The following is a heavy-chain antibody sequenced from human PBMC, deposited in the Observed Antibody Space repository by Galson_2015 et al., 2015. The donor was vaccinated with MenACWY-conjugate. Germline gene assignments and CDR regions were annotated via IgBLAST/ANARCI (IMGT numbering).Heavy chain of an antibody. D-gene: IGHD6-19*01. Sequence: SLRLSCATSGFTFSNSWMGWVRQAPGKGLEWAANIKQDGSGKYYVDSVKGRFIISRDNAENSLFLQMDSLRAEDTALYYCARAKEQWLSKTFDLWGQGTMVTVSS. V-gene: IGHV3-7*01. CDR2: IKQDGSGK. CDR1: GFTFSNSW. J-gene: IGHJ3*01. CDR3: ARAKEQWLSKTFDL.